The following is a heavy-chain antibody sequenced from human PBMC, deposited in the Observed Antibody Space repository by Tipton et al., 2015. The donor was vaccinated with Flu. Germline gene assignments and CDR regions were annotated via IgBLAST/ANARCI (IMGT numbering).Heavy chain of an antibody. CDR1: GFNFGDYW. Sequence: GSLRLSCAAPGFNFGDYWMAWVRQAPGKGLEWVANIKPDESERYYVDSVKGRFTISRDNARDSLFLQMDSLRDEDTAVYYCTADLGYWGQGTLVTVSS. V-gene: IGHV3-7*01. CDR3: TADLGY. CDR2: IKPDESER. J-gene: IGHJ4*02.